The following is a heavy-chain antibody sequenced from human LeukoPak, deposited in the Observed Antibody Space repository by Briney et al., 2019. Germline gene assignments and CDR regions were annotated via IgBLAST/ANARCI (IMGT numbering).Heavy chain of an antibody. Sequence: EASVKVSCKASGGTFSNYAISWVRQAPGQGLEWMGGITPMFGTAKYAQKFQGRVTITADESTSTAYMELSSLRSEDTAVYYCATNYDSSGPRGDYGMDVWGQGTTVTVSS. J-gene: IGHJ6*02. V-gene: IGHV1-69*13. CDR3: ATNYDSSGPRGDYGMDV. D-gene: IGHD3-22*01. CDR1: GGTFSNYA. CDR2: ITPMFGTA.